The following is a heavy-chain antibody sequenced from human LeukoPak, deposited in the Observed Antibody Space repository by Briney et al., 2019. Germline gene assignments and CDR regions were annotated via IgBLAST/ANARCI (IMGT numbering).Heavy chain of an antibody. Sequence: ASVKVSCKASGYPFNNYDINWVRQAPGQGLEWMGIINPSGDNTWYAQKFQGRVTMTRDMATSTDYMEVSSLKSEDTAVYYCARDNSQGDSAWWFDPWGQGTLVTVSS. CDR3: ARDNSQGDSAWWFDP. CDR1: GYPFNNYD. J-gene: IGHJ5*02. V-gene: IGHV1-46*02. CDR2: INPSGDNT. D-gene: IGHD1-26*01.